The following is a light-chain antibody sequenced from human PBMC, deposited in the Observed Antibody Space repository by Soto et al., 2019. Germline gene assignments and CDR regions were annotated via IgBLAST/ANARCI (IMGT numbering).Light chain of an antibody. CDR2: GVS. V-gene: IGKV3-15*01. Sequence: EIVMTQSPATLSVSPGERATLSCRASQSVTSNLAWYQQKPGQAPRLLMYGVSTRATGIPARFGGSGSATEFTLTISSLQSEDFPVYYSQQYSQSPLTFGGGTQVEVK. CDR3: QQYSQSPLT. J-gene: IGKJ4*01. CDR1: QSVTSN.